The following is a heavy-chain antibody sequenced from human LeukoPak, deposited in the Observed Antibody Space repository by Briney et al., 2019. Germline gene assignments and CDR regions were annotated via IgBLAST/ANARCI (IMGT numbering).Heavy chain of an antibody. V-gene: IGHV3-23*01. Sequence: PGRSLRLSCAASGFTFSSYAMSWVRQAPGKGLEWVSAISGSGGSTYYADSVKGRFTISRDNSKNTLYLQMNSLRAEDTAVYYCAKDPIRRFRDGYNPWYFDYWGQGTLVTVSS. CDR2: ISGSGGST. CDR1: GFTFSSYA. J-gene: IGHJ4*02. D-gene: IGHD5-24*01. CDR3: AKDPIRRFRDGYNPWYFDY.